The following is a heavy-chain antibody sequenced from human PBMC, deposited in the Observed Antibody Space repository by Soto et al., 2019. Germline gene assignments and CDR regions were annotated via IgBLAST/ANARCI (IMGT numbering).Heavy chain of an antibody. CDR1: GYTFTSYD. CDR3: ARDRYSSSWYVGAFDY. CDR2: MNPNSGNT. J-gene: IGHJ4*02. V-gene: IGHV1-8*01. D-gene: IGHD6-13*01. Sequence: ASVKVSCKASGYTFTSYDINWVRQATGQGLEWMGWMNPNSGNTGYAQKFQGRVTITRDTSASTVYMELSSLRSEDTAIYYCARDRYSSSWYVGAFDYWGQGTLVTVSS.